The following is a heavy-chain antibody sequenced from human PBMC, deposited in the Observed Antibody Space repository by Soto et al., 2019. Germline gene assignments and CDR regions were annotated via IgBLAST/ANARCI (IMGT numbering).Heavy chain of an antibody. V-gene: IGHV1-18*01. D-gene: IGHD5-18*01. CDR1: GYTFTSYG. CDR2: ISAYNGHT. Sequence: QVQLVQSGAEVKKPGASVKVSCKTSGYTFTSYGISWVRQAPGQGLEWMGWISAYNGHTNYAQKIQGRVTMTTDTVTSTAYMELRSLRSDGTAVYYCARVSGYNYGFDYWGQGTLVTVSS. J-gene: IGHJ4*02. CDR3: ARVSGYNYGFDY.